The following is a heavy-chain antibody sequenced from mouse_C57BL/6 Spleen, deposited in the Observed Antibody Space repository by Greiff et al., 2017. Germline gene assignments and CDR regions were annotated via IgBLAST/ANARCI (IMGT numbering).Heavy chain of an antibody. J-gene: IGHJ3*01. CDR3: ARPYDYEGAWFAY. CDR2: INPNNGGT. V-gene: IGHV1-26*01. Sequence: VQLQQSGPELVKPGASVKISCKASGYTFTDYYMNWVKQSHGKSLEWIGDINPNNGGTSYNQKFKGKATLTVDKSSSTAYMELRSLTSEDSAVYYCARPYDYEGAWFAYWGQGTLVTVSA. D-gene: IGHD2-4*01. CDR1: GYTFTDYY.